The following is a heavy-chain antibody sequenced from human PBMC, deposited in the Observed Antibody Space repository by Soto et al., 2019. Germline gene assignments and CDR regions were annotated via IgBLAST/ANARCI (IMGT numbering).Heavy chain of an antibody. CDR3: ARRERYYGSPGWFDP. V-gene: IGHV4-39*01. CDR1: GGSISSFTYY. Sequence: SETLSLTCSVSGGSISSFTYYWDWIRQPPGKGLEWIGTVYYNENTYYNPSLKSRVTITVDTAKNQFSLNLRSVTAADTAMYFCARRERYYGSPGWFDPWGQGTLVTVSS. J-gene: IGHJ5*02. CDR2: VYYNENT. D-gene: IGHD3-10*01.